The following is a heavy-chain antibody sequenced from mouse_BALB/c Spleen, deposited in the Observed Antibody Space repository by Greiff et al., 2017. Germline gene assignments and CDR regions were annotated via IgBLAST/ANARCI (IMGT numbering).Heavy chain of an antibody. V-gene: IGHV5-6-5*01. Sequence: EVQRVESGGGLVKPGGSLKLSCAASGFTFSSYAMSWVRQTPEKRLEWVASISSGGSTYYPDSVKGRFTISRDNARNILYLQMSSLRSEDTAMYYCARIYYYGSSYLDVWGAGTTVTVSS. J-gene: IGHJ1*01. D-gene: IGHD1-1*01. CDR1: GFTFSSYA. CDR2: ISSGGST. CDR3: ARIYYYGSSYLDV.